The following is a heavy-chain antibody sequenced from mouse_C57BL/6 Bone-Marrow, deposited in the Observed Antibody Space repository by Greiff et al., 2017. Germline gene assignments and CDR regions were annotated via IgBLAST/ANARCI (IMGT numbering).Heavy chain of an antibody. V-gene: IGHV1-15*01. D-gene: IGHD2-2*01. CDR1: GYTFTDYE. CDR2: IDPETGGT. CDR3: TRIYSGYALAMDY. J-gene: IGHJ4*01. Sequence: QVQLQQSGAELVRPGASVTLSCKASGYTFTDYEMHWVKQTPVHGLEWIGAIDPETGGTAYNQKFKGKAILTADKSSSTAYMELRSLTSEDSSVYYCTRIYSGYALAMDYWGQGTSVTVSS.